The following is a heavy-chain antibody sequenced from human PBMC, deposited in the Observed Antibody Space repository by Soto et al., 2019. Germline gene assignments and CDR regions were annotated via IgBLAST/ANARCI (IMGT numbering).Heavy chain of an antibody. CDR1: GFTFSSYG. CDR3: ANSAKPKGITMIVVAYDAFDI. V-gene: IGHV3-30*18. J-gene: IGHJ3*02. D-gene: IGHD3-22*01. CDR2: ISYDGSNK. Sequence: PGGSLRLSCAASGFTFSSYGMHWVRQAPGKGLEWVAVISYDGSNKYYADSVKGRFTISRDNSKNRLYLQMNSLRAEDTAVYYCANSAKPKGITMIVVAYDAFDIWGQGTMVTVSS.